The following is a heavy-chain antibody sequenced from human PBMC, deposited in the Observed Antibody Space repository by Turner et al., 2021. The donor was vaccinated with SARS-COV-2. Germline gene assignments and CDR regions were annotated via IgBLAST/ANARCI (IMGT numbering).Heavy chain of an antibody. V-gene: IGHV4-34*01. CDR2: TDANGRT. J-gene: IGHJ4*02. Sequence: QVQQWGAGLLKPPETLSFTCAASDGSFSEYYWGWSRQSPVKGLAWIGETDANGRTTYNPSINGRVTMIPDTSKRQISLTVNAMTAADTALYNCARLVGYGWNFRAQGSLVTVSS. CDR1: DGSFSEYY. D-gene: IGHD1-7*01. CDR3: ARLVGYGWNF.